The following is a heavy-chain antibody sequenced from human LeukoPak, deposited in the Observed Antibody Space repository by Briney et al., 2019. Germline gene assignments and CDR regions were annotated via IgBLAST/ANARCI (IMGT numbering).Heavy chain of an antibody. CDR2: IKHDGSEK. D-gene: IGHD3-3*01. J-gene: IGHJ4*02. CDR1: GCIFTNYF. CDR3: ATDRGWRTSGYYLYYFEY. V-gene: IGHV3-7*01. Sequence: SGGSLRLSCAASGCIFTNYFMSWVRQAPGKGLEWVASIKHDGSEKYYVDSVRGRFTISRDNTMNSLYLQMSSLRAEDTAVYYCATDRGWRTSGYYLYYFEYWGQGTLVTYSS.